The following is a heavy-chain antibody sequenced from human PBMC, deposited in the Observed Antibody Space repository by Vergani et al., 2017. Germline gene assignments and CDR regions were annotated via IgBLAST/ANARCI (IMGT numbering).Heavy chain of an antibody. CDR3: AKAIAVAYLPYWXFDL. Sequence: EVQLLESGGGLVQPGGSLRLSCAASGFTFSSYAMSWVRKAPGKGLEWVSAISGSGGSTYYADSVKGRFTISRDNSKNTLYLQMNSLRAEDTAVYYCAKAIAVAYLPYWXFDLWGRGTLVTVSS. D-gene: IGHD6-19*01. CDR1: GFTFSSYA. V-gene: IGHV3-23*01. CDR2: ISGSGGST. J-gene: IGHJ2*01.